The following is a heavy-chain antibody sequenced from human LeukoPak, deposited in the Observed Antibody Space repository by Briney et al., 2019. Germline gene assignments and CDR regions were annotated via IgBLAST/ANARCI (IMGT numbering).Heavy chain of an antibody. D-gene: IGHD2-15*01. J-gene: IGHJ5*02. CDR2: INPNSGGT. V-gene: IGHV1-2*02. CDR3: ARGRYCSSGSCPYNWFDP. Sequence: ASVKVSCKASGYTFTGYYMHWVRQAPGQGLEWMGWINPNSGGTNYAQKFQGRVTMTRDTSISTAYMELSRLRSEDTAVYYCARGRYCSSGSCPYNWFDPWGQGTLVTVSS. CDR1: GYTFTGYY.